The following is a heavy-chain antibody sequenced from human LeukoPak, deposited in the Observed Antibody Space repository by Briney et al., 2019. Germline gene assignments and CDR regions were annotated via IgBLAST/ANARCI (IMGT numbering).Heavy chain of an antibody. J-gene: IGHJ4*02. CDR1: GGSFSGYY. CDR3: ARASVRYFDWLIPPQFFFDY. CDR2: INHSGST. D-gene: IGHD3-9*01. Sequence: SETLSLTCAVYGGSFSGYYWSWIRQPPGKGLEWIGEINHSGSTNYNPSLKSRVTISVDTSKNQFSLKLSSVTAADTAVYYCARASVRYFDWLIPPQFFFDYWGRGTLVTVSS. V-gene: IGHV4-34*01.